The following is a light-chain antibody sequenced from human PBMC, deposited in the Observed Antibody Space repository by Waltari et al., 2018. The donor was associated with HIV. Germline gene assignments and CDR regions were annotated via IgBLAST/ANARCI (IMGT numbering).Light chain of an antibody. Sequence: AIQMTQSPSSLSASVGDRVTITCRASQGIRNDLGWVQHKPGKAPKLLIYTASSLQSGVPARFSGSGSGTDFTLTISNLQPEDFATYYCLQDYNYPLTFGQGTKVEIK. CDR1: QGIRND. CDR2: TAS. V-gene: IGKV1-6*01. CDR3: LQDYNYPLT. J-gene: IGKJ1*01.